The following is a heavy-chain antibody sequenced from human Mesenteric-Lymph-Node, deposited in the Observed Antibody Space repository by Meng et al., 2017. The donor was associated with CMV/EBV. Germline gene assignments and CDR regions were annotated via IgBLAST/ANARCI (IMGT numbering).Heavy chain of an antibody. CDR2: VYWDDDK. Sequence: TFSGFSRSISGVGVGWIRQPPGKALEWLALVYWDDDKRYSPSLNNRLTITKDTSKNQVVLTMTNMDPVDTATYYCAHSLSRSGSYDYWGQGTLVTVSS. V-gene: IGHV2-5*02. J-gene: IGHJ4*02. CDR3: AHSLSRSGSYDY. D-gene: IGHD1-26*01. CDR1: GFSRSISGVG.